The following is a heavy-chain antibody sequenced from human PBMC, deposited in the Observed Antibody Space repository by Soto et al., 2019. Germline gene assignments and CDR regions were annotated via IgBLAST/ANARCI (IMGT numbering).Heavy chain of an antibody. CDR3: ARERCSGGSCYSDFDY. D-gene: IGHD2-15*01. CDR1: GGTFSSYA. J-gene: IGHJ4*02. V-gene: IGHV1-69*13. CDR2: IIPIFGTA. Sequence: VASVKVSCKASGGTFSSYAISWVRQAPGQGLEWMGGIIPIFGTANYAQKFQGRVTITADESTSTAYMELSSLRSEDTAVYYCARERCSGGSCYSDFDYWGQGTLVTVSS.